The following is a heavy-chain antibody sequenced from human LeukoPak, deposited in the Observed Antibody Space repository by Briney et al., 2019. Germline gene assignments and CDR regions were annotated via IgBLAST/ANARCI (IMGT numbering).Heavy chain of an antibody. CDR3: ARYFGGFDY. V-gene: IGHV4-59*01. J-gene: IGHJ4*02. CDR1: GASITSYY. Sequence: TSETLSLTCTVSGASITSYYWSWIRQPPGKGLEWIGYIFFSGSTSYNPSLKSRVTISVDMSKNQFSLKLRSVTAADTAVYYCARYFGGFDYWGQGTLATVSS. CDR2: IFFSGST. D-gene: IGHD3-10*01.